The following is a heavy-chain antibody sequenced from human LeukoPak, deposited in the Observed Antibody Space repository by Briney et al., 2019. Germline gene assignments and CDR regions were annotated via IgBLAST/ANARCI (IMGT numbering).Heavy chain of an antibody. D-gene: IGHD3-22*01. J-gene: IGHJ4*02. CDR2: IKQDGSEK. CDR3: ARDQDSSGLTFDY. V-gene: IGHV3-7*01. CDR1: GFTFSSYR. Sequence: GGSLRLSCAASGFTFSSYRMSWVRQAPGKGLEWVANIKQDGSEKYYVDSVKGRFTISRDNAKNSLYLQMNSLRAEDTAVYYCARDQDSSGLTFDYWGQGTLVTVSS.